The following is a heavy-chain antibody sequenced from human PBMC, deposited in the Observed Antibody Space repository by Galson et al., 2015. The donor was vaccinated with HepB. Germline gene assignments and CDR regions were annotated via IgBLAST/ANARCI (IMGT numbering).Heavy chain of an antibody. CDR2: ISWNSGSI. Sequence: SLRLSCAASGFTFDDYAMHWVRQAPGKGLEWVSGISWNSGSIGYADSVKGRFTISRDNAKNSLYLQMNSLRAEDTAVYYCARGRSAWFFDFWGQGTLVAVSS. J-gene: IGHJ4*02. CDR3: ARGRSAWFFDF. V-gene: IGHV3-9*01. CDR1: GFTFDDYA. D-gene: IGHD6-19*01.